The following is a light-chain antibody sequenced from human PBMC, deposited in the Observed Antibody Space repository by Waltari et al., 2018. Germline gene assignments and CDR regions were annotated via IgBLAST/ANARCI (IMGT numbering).Light chain of an antibody. CDR1: SSDIGTYNY. CDR2: GVT. J-gene: IGLJ3*02. Sequence: QSALTQPASVSGSPGQSTTISCTGTSSDIGTYNYVSWYQQYPGKAPKLMIHGVTNRPLGVSVRFSCSMSGNTASLTISGLQAEDEAVYFCCSYARCRSLLFGGVTDLTVL. V-gene: IGLV2-23*01. CDR3: CSYARCRSLL.